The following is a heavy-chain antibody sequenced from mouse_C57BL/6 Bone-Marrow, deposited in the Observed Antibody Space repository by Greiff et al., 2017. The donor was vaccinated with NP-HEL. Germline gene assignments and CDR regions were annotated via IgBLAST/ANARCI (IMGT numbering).Heavy chain of an antibody. Sequence: QVQLQQPGAELVMPGASVKLSCKASGYTFTSYWMHWVKQRPGQGLEWIGEIDPSDSYTNYNQKFKGKSTLTVDKSSSTAYMQLSSLTSEDSAVYYCAREFPYYSNYGGYAMDYWGQGTSVTVSS. J-gene: IGHJ4*01. CDR2: IDPSDSYT. V-gene: IGHV1-69*01. CDR1: GYTFTSYW. D-gene: IGHD2-5*01. CDR3: AREFPYYSNYGGYAMDY.